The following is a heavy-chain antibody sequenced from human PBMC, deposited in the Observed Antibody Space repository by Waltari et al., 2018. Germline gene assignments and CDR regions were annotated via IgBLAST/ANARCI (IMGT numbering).Heavy chain of an antibody. D-gene: IGHD5-18*01. J-gene: IGHJ4*02. Sequence: QVQLVESGGGVVHPGRSLRLSCEASGFTFSYHAMHWVRQAPGKGVDWVAGISYDGSDEYYADSVRGRFTISRDDSKDTVNLQMNSLRPEDTAVYYCARDGPLQIQSWYSFDYWGQGTLVTVSS. CDR3: ARDGPLQIQSWYSFDY. CDR1: GFTFSYHA. V-gene: IGHV3-30*07. CDR2: ISYDGSDE.